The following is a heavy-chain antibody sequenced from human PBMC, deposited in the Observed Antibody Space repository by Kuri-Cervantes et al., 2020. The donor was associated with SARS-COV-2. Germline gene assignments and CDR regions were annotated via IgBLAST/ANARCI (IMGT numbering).Heavy chain of an antibody. CDR1: GFTFSSYD. CDR3: VRDGDHWNFDY. V-gene: IGHV3-13*01. J-gene: IGHJ4*02. CDR2: IGTAGDT. Sequence: ETLSLTCAASGFTFSSYDMHWVRQATGKGLEWVSAIGTAGDTYYPGSVKGRFTISRDNAKNMLFLQMNSLRAEDTAVYYCVRDGDHWNFDYWGQGTLVTVSS. D-gene: IGHD1-1*01.